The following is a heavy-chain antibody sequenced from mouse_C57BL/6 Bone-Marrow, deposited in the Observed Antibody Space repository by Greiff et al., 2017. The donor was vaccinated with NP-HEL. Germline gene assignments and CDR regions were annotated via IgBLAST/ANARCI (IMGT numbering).Heavy chain of an antibody. CDR3: ARRMGLRRRRWYFDV. Sequence: VKVVESGPELVKPGASVKISCKASGYSFTSYYIHWVKQRPGQGLEWIGWIYPGSGNTKYNEKFKGKATLTADTSSSTAYMQLSSLTSEDSAVYYCARRMGLRRRRWYFDVWGTGTTVTVSS. D-gene: IGHD2-2*01. CDR1: GYSFTSYY. V-gene: IGHV1-66*01. CDR2: IYPGSGNT. J-gene: IGHJ1*03.